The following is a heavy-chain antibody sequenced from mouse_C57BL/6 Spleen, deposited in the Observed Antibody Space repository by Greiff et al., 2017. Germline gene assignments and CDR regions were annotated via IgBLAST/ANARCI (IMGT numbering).Heavy chain of an antibody. Sequence: DVKLVESGGGLVQPKGSLKLSCAASGFSFNTYAMNWVRQAPGKGLEWVARIRSKSNNYATYYADSVKDRFTISRDDSESMLYLQMNNLKTEDTAMYYCVGILGAYWGQGTLVTVSA. CDR3: VGILGAY. CDR1: GFSFNTYA. J-gene: IGHJ3*01. V-gene: IGHV10-1*01. CDR2: IRSKSNNYAT.